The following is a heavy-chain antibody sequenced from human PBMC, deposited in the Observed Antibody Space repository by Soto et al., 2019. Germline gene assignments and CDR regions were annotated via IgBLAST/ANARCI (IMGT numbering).Heavy chain of an antibody. D-gene: IGHD2-15*01. CDR2: IKEDGSQK. J-gene: IGHJ3*01. CDR1: GFSFSSHW. V-gene: IGHV3-7*01. Sequence: EVQLVESGGGLVQPGGSLRLSCAASGFSFSSHWMTWVRQTPGKGLAWVANIKEDGSQKYSVDSVKGRFTILRDNANNSLALQMNSLRVEETAVYYCARDGRYCNWSNCRGHAFDVWGQGTVVTVSS. CDR3: ARDGRYCNWSNCRGHAFDV.